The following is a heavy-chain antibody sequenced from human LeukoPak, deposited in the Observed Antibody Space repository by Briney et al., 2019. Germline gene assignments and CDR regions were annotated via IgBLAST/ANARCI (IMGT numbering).Heavy chain of an antibody. CDR1: GGSISSYY. J-gene: IGHJ6*03. CDR3: ARGRSGFDYYYYYMDV. Sequence: SETLSLTCTVSGGSISSYYWSWIRQPPGKGLEWIGYIYYSGSTNYNPSLKSRVTMSVDTSRNQFFLRLSSVTAADTAVYYCARGRSGFDYYYYYMDVWGKGTTVTISS. D-gene: IGHD3-22*01. CDR2: IYYSGST. V-gene: IGHV4-59*01.